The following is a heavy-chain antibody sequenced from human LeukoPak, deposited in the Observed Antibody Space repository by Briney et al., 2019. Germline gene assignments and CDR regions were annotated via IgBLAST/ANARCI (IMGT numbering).Heavy chain of an antibody. CDR2: IYSGGST. D-gene: IGHD6-6*01. V-gene: IGHV3-53*01. Sequence: PGGSLRLSCAASGFTVSSNYMSWVRQAPGKGLEWVSVIYSGGSTYYADSVKGRFTISRDNPKNTLYLQMNSLRAEDTAVYYCARGQDSSSSFDYWGQGTLVTVSS. J-gene: IGHJ4*02. CDR1: GFTVSSNY. CDR3: ARGQDSSSSFDY.